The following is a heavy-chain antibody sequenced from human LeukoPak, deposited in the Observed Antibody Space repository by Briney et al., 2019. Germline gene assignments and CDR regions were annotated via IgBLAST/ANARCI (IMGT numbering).Heavy chain of an antibody. Sequence: GGSLRLSCAAPGFTFSSYAMSWVRQAPGKGLEWVSAISGSGGSTYYADSVKGRFTISRDNSKNTLYLQMNSLRAEDTAVYYCAKLPSGYSSGWYHYWGQGTLVTVSS. CDR2: ISGSGGST. CDR1: GFTFSSYA. D-gene: IGHD6-19*01. V-gene: IGHV3-23*01. J-gene: IGHJ4*02. CDR3: AKLPSGYSSGWYHY.